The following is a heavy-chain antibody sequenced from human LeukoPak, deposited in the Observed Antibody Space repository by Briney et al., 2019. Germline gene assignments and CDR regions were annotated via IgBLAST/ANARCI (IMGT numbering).Heavy chain of an antibody. CDR2: IIPILGIA. CDR1: GGTFTSYA. J-gene: IGHJ6*02. Sequence: ASVKVSFKASGGTFTSYAISWVRQAPGQGLEWMGRIIPILGIANYAQKFQGRVTITADKSTSTAYMELSSLRSEDTAVYYCARPYRSRSNYYGMDVWGQGTTVSVSS. CDR3: ARPYRSRSNYYGMDV. D-gene: IGHD1-14*01. V-gene: IGHV1-69*04.